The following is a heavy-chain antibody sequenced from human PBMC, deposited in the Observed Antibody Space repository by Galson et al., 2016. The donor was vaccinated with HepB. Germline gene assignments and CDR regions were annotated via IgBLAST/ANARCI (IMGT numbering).Heavy chain of an antibody. V-gene: IGHV3-30*07. J-gene: IGHJ4*02. D-gene: IGHD2-2*03. Sequence: SLRLSCAASGFTFRTHAVHWVRQAPGKGLEWVGDSKYYPDSVKGRFTISRDNSKNTLYLQMSSLRAEDTATYYCATWIANHFDYWGQGTLVTVSS. CDR1: GFTFRTHA. CDR2: SK. CDR3: ATWIANHFDY.